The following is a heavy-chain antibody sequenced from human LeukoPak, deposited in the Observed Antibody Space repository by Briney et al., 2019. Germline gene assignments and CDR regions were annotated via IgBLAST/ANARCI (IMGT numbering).Heavy chain of an antibody. D-gene: IGHD2-15*01. CDR1: GGSISSSSYY. V-gene: IGHV4-39*01. CDR3: AIGKYCSGGSCPSYYYYYYMDV. J-gene: IGHJ6*03. Sequence: SETLSLTCTVSGGSISSSSYYWGWIRQPPGKGLVWIGSIYYSGSTYYNPSLKSRVTISVDTSKNQFSLKLSSVTAADTAVYYCAIGKYCSGGSCPSYYYYYYMDVWGKGTTVTVSS. CDR2: IYYSGST.